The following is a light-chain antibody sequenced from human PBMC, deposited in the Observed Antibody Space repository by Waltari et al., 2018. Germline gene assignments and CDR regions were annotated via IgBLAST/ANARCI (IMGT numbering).Light chain of an antibody. Sequence: QSALTQHPSASGSPGQSVTIPCTGTSSDVGGYNCVSWYQQHPGKAPKLMIYDVSKRPSGVPDRFSGSKSGNTAYLTVSGLQAEDEADYYCNSYAGSNSVLFGAGTKLTVL. CDR3: NSYAGSNSVL. V-gene: IGLV2-8*01. J-gene: IGLJ2*01. CDR2: DVS. CDR1: SSDVGGYNC.